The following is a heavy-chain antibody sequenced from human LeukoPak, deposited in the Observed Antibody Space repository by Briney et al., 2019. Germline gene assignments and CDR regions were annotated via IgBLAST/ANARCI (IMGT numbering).Heavy chain of an antibody. Sequence: SETLSLTCTVSGGSISSYYWSWIRQPPGKGLEWIGYIYYSGSTNYNPSLKSRVTISVDTSKNQFSLKLSSVTAADTAVYFCARGTRDGYTIDYWGQGTLVTVSS. V-gene: IGHV4-59*01. D-gene: IGHD5-24*01. CDR3: ARGTRDGYTIDY. CDR2: IYYSGST. J-gene: IGHJ4*02. CDR1: GGSISSYY.